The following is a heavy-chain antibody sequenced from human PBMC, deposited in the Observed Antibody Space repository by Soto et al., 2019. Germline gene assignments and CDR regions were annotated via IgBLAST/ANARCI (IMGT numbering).Heavy chain of an antibody. CDR3: ARARRLSSHSSGYYYYGMDV. V-gene: IGHV1-3*01. CDR1: GYTFNRYA. J-gene: IGHJ6*02. D-gene: IGHD3-22*01. Sequence: GASVKVSCKASGYTFNRYAMHWVRQAPGQRLEWMGWINAGNGNTNYAQKFQGRVTITADKSTSTAYMELSSLRSEDTAVYYCARARRLSSHSSGYYYYGMDVWGQGTTVTVSS. CDR2: INAGNGNT.